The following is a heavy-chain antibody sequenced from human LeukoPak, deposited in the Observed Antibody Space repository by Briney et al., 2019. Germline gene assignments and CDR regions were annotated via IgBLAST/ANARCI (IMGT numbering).Heavy chain of an antibody. CDR2: ISSGGHNI. D-gene: IGHD2-2*01. CDR3: AREFTLLGPYQYYFDY. J-gene: IGHJ4*02. V-gene: IGHV3-21*01. Sequence: GGSLRLSCAASDFTFSRYSMNWFRQAPGEGLEWVSSISSGGHNIYYADPVKGRFTISRDNAKNSLYLKMNSLRAEDTAVYCCAREFTLLGPYQYYFDYWGQGTLVTVSS. CDR1: DFTFSRYS.